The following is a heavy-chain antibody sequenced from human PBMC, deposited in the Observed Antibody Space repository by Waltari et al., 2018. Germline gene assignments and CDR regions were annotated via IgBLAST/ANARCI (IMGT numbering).Heavy chain of an antibody. Sequence: EVQLVESGGGLVQPGGSLRLSCAASGFTFSSYDMNWVRQAPGKGLEWVSYISSSGSTIYYADSVKGRFTISRDNAKNSLYLQMNSLRAEDTAVYYCASYSSSWYSDAFDIWGQGTMVTVSS. CDR2: ISSSGSTI. V-gene: IGHV3-48*03. CDR1: GFTFSSYD. CDR3: ASYSSSWYSDAFDI. J-gene: IGHJ3*02. D-gene: IGHD6-13*01.